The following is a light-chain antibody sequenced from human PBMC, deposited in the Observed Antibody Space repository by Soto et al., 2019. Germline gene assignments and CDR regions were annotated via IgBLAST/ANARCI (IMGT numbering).Light chain of an antibody. J-gene: IGKJ4*01. CDR2: DTS. Sequence: DIQMTQSPSSLSASVGDRVTITCQASQDIRNYLNWYQQKPGRAPKLLIYDTSNLQTGVPSRFSGSGSGTGFTFTISSLQPEDIATYYCQQYDNLPATFGGGTKVDI. CDR3: QQYDNLPAT. V-gene: IGKV1-33*01. CDR1: QDIRNY.